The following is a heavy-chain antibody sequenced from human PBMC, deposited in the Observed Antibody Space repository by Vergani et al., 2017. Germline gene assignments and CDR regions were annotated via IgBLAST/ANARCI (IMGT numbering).Heavy chain of an antibody. J-gene: IGHJ4*02. CDR2: INHSGST. Sequence: QVQLQQWGAGLLKPSETLSLTCAVYGGSFSGYYWSWIRQPPGKGLEWIGEINHSGSTNYNPSLKSRVTISVDTSKKPFSLKLSTVTAADTAVYYCARGVCPDYWGQGTLVTVSS. V-gene: IGHV4-34*01. CDR3: ARGVCPDY. D-gene: IGHD2-8*01. CDR1: GGSFSGYY.